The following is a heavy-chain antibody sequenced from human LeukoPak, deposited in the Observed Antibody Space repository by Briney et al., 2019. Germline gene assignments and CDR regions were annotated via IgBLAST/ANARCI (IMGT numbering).Heavy chain of an antibody. J-gene: IGHJ4*02. V-gene: IGHV5-51*01. Sequence: GESLKISCKGSGYSFTSYWIGRVRQMPGKGLEWMGIIYPGDSDTRYSPSFQGQVTISADKSISAAYLQWSSLKASDTAMYYCARHPTVDTAMVFDYWGQGTLVTVSS. CDR3: ARHPTVDTAMVFDY. CDR1: GYSFTSYW. D-gene: IGHD5-18*01. CDR2: IYPGDSDT.